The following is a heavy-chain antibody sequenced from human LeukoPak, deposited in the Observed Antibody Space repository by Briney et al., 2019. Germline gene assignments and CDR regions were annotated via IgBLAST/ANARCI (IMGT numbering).Heavy chain of an antibody. CDR1: GGTFSSYA. CDR3: ARDGKESDYFDY. J-gene: IGHJ4*02. V-gene: IGHV1-69*13. D-gene: IGHD4-23*01. CDR2: IIPIFGTA. Sequence: SVKVSCKASGGTFSSYAISWVRQAPGQGLEWMGGIIPIFGTANYAQKFQGRVTITAGESTSTAYMELSSLRSEDTAVYYCARDGKESDYFDYWGQGTLVTVSS.